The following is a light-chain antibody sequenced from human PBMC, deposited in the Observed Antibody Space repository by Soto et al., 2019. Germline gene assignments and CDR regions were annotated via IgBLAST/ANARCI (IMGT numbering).Light chain of an antibody. V-gene: IGKV3-11*01. Sequence: EIVLTQSPATLSLSPGERATLSCRTSQSVSSFLAWYQQKPGQPPRLLIYGASNRATGIPARFSGSGSGTDFTLSVSGREPEDFAVYYCQRRNNGPLFTFGPGTRVDIK. CDR2: GAS. CDR3: QRRNNGPLFT. CDR1: QSVSSF. J-gene: IGKJ3*01.